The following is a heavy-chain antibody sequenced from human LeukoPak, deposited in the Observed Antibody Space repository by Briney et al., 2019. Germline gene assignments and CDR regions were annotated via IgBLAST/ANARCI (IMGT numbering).Heavy chain of an antibody. Sequence: GGSLRLSCAASGFTFSNFGMHWVRQAPGKGLEWVSAISGSGGSTYYADSVKGRFTISRDNSKNTLYLQMNSLRAEDTAVYYCAKEPVLRFLEGATNWFDPWGQGTLVTVSS. V-gene: IGHV3-23*01. CDR2: ISGSGGST. D-gene: IGHD3-3*01. J-gene: IGHJ5*02. CDR1: GFTFSNFG. CDR3: AKEPVLRFLEGATNWFDP.